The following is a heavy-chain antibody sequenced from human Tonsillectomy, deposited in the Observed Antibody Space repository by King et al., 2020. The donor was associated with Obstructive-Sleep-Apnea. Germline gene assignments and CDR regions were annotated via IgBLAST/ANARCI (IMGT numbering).Heavy chain of an antibody. CDR2: INLNGGRT. CDR1: VYTFTSSD. J-gene: IGHJ4*02. Sequence: QLVQSGADVKEPGASVKVSCKTSVYTFTSSDMHWVRQAPGQGLEWMGIINLNGGRTTSEPGFRGRVTTTRDTSTSTVYMDLRSLRFEDTAVYYCTRGDQLLSSFDYWGQGTLVTVSS. CDR3: TRGDQLLSSFDY. V-gene: IGHV1-46*01. D-gene: IGHD3-22*01.